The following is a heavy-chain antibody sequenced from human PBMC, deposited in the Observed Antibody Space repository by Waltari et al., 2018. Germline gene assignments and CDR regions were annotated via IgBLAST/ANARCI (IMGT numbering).Heavy chain of an antibody. D-gene: IGHD2-15*01. V-gene: IGHV1-2*02. CDR1: GYTFTGYY. Sequence: QVQLVQSGAEVKKPGASVKVSCKASGYTFTGYYMHWVRQAPGQGLEWMGWINPNSGGTNYAQKFQGRVTMTRDTSISTAYMELSRLRSDDTAVYYCAREWIAYCSGGSCYPDYWGQGTLVTVSS. J-gene: IGHJ4*02. CDR2: INPNSGGT. CDR3: AREWIAYCSGGSCYPDY.